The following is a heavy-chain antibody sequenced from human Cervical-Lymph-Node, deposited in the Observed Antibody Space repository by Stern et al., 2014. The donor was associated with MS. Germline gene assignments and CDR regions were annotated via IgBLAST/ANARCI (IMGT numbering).Heavy chain of an antibody. V-gene: IGHV1-69*01. Sequence: QVQLMQSGAEVKKPGSSVKVSCKASGGTFSSYAISWVRQAPGQGLEWMGGIIPIFGTANYAQKFQGRVTITADESTSTAYMELSSLRSEDTAVYYCARNPPLLWSGSYSYFDYWGQGTLVTVSS. J-gene: IGHJ4*02. D-gene: IGHD3-3*01. CDR3: ARNPPLLWSGSYSYFDY. CDR1: GGTFSSYA. CDR2: IIPIFGTA.